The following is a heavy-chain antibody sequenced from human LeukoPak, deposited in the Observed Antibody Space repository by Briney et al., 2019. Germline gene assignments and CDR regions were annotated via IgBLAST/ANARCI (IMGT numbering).Heavy chain of an antibody. CDR3: ARDGGVYYDSSGYYRSDY. CDR2: TNPNSGGT. J-gene: IGHJ4*02. V-gene: IGHV1-2*06. Sequence: GASVKVSCKASGYTFTGYYMHWVRQAPGQGLEWMGRTNPNSGGTNYAQKFQGRVTMTRDTSISTAYMELSRLRSDDTAVYYCARDGGVYYDSSGYYRSDYWGQGTLVTVSS. CDR1: GYTFTGYY. D-gene: IGHD3-22*01.